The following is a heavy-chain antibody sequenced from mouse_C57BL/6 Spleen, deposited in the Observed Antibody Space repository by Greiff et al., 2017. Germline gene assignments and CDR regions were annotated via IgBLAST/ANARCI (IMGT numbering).Heavy chain of an antibody. J-gene: IGHJ2*01. V-gene: IGHV5-4*01. CDR2: ISDGGSYT. Sequence: DVKLVESGGGLVKPGGSLKLSCAASGFTFSSYAMSWVRQTPEKRLEWVATISDGGSYTYYPDNVKGRFTISRDNAKNNLYLQMSQLKSEDTAMYYCARDKGLRGFFDYWGQGTTLTVSS. CDR3: ARDKGLRGFFDY. CDR1: GFTFSSYA. D-gene: IGHD2-4*01.